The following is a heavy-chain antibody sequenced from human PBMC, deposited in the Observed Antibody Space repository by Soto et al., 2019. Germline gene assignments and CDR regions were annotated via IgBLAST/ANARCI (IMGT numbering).Heavy chain of an antibody. V-gene: IGHV4-4*02. CDR1: GGSISSSNW. D-gene: IGHD5-12*01. Sequence: TLSLTCAVSGGSISSSNWWSWVRQPPGKGLEWIGEIYYNGNTYYNPSLQSRVSISADASKNQFSLKLNSVTAADTAVYYCASPKPQMATLDYWSQGTLVTVSS. J-gene: IGHJ4*02. CDR3: ASPKPQMATLDY. CDR2: IYYNGNT.